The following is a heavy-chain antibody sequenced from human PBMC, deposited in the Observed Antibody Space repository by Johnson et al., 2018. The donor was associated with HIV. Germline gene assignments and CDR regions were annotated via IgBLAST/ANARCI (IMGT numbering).Heavy chain of an antibody. Sequence: MQLVESGGGVVQPGRSLRLSCAASGFTFSSYAMHWVRQAPGKGLEWISYISSSGTTIYYADSVKGRFTLSRDNAKNSLYLQMNSLRAEDTAVYYCARFRVQAAAGRGDAFDIWGQGTMVTVSS. CDR3: ARFRVQAAAGRGDAFDI. D-gene: IGHD6-13*01. CDR1: GFTFSSYA. CDR2: ISSSGTTI. J-gene: IGHJ3*02. V-gene: IGHV3-48*04.